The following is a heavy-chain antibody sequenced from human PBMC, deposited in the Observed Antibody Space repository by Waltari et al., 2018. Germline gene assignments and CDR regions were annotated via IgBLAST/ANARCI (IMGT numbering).Heavy chain of an antibody. Sequence: QVQLQESGPGLVKPSETLSLTCTVSGGSISNFYLSWFRQQSPGKGLEWIGYIYYSGSTNYNPSLKSRVTMSVDTSKNQFFLKLSSVTAADTAVYYCARGGWSLDYWGQGTLVTVSS. CDR1: GGSISNFY. J-gene: IGHJ4*02. D-gene: IGHD6-19*01. CDR3: ARGGWSLDY. V-gene: IGHV4-59*01. CDR2: IYYSGST.